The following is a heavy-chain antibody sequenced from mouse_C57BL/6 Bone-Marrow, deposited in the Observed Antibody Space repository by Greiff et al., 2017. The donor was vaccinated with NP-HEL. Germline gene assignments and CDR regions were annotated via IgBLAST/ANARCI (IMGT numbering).Heavy chain of an antibody. CDR2: IYPRSGNT. D-gene: IGHD1-1*01. CDR3: ARWDTTVVEGDYFDY. J-gene: IGHJ2*01. CDR1: GYTFTSYG. Sequence: QVQLKQSGAELARPGASVKLSCKASGYTFTSYGISWVKQRTGQGLEWIGEIYPRSGNTYYNEKFKGQATLTADKSSSTAYMALRSLTSEDSAVYFCARWDTTVVEGDYFDYWGQGTTLTVSS. V-gene: IGHV1-81*01.